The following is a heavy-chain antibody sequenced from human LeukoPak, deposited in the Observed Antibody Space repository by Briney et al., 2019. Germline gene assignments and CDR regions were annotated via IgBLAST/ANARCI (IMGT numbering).Heavy chain of an antibody. CDR3: ARDSSGVSGAFDI. D-gene: IGHD3-22*01. CDR1: GFTFSLYG. J-gene: IGHJ3*02. Sequence: GGSLRLSCAASGFTFSLYGMSWVRQTPGKGLEWVSSIGGSAGKTYYADSVKGRFTISRDNSKNTLYLQMNSLRAEDTAVYYCARDSSGVSGAFDIWGQGTMVTVSS. CDR2: IGGSAGKT. V-gene: IGHV3-23*01.